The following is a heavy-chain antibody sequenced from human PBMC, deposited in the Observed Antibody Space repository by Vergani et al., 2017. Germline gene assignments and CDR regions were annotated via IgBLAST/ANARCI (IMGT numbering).Heavy chain of an antibody. CDR1: GYTFTGYY. Sequence: QVQLVQSGAEVKKPGASVKVSCKASGYTFTGYYMHWVRQAPGQGLEWMGWINPNSGGTNYAQKFQGRVTMTRDTSSSTAYMELSRLRSDDTAVYYCARGPEDFWSGYDFDYWGQGTLVTVSS. CDR3: ARGPEDFWSGYDFDY. D-gene: IGHD3-3*01. CDR2: INPNSGGT. V-gene: IGHV1-2*02. J-gene: IGHJ4*02.